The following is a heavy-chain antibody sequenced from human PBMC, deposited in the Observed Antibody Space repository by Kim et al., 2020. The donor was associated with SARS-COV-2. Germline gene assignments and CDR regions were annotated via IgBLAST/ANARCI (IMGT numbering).Heavy chain of an antibody. V-gene: IGHV3-23*01. D-gene: IGHD4-17*01. CDR3: AKGPSTVVTPADY. J-gene: IGHJ4*02. Sequence: YADSMKGRFTISRDNSKNTLYLQMNSLRAEDTALYYCAKGPSTVVTPADYWGQGTLVTVSS.